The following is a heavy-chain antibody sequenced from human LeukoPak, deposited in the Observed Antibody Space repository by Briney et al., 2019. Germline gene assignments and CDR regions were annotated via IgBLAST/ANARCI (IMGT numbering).Heavy chain of an antibody. Sequence: GGSLRLSCAASGFTVSSNYMSWVRQAPGKGLEWVSVIYSGGSTYYADSVKGRFTISRDNSKNTLYLQMNSLRAEDTAVYYCARDSPEVTIFGVAFSADVWGKGTTVTVSS. V-gene: IGHV3-66*01. D-gene: IGHD3-3*01. J-gene: IGHJ6*04. CDR1: GFTVSSNY. CDR2: IYSGGST. CDR3: ARDSPEVTIFGVAFSADV.